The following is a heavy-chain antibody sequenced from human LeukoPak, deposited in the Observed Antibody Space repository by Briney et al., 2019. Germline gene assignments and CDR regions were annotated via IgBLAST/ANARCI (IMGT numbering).Heavy chain of an antibody. J-gene: IGHJ6*03. V-gene: IGHV4-59*10. CDR2: IYTSGST. CDR1: GGSFSGYY. Sequence: SETLSLTCDVYGGSFSGYYWSWIRQPAGKGLEWIGRIYTSGSTNYNPSLKSRVTISVDTSMNQFSLKLSSVTAADTAVYYCARAREYSSSSYYYYYMDVWGKGTTVTVSS. D-gene: IGHD6-6*01. CDR3: ARAREYSSSSYYYYYMDV.